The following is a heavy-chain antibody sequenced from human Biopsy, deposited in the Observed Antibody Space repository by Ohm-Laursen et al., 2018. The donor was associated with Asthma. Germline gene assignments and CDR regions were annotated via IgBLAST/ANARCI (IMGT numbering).Heavy chain of an antibody. CDR2: INYRGDT. CDR3: VRGEEVAGTYFKD. Sequence: TLPLTCAISGGSFTHYFWMWIRQPPGKGLEWIGEINYRGDTNYNPSLESRVSISVDTSTYHFSLRLNSVTAADTAVYYCVRGEEVAGTYFKDWDQGTPVTVSS. V-gene: IGHV4-34*01. CDR1: GGSFTHYF. J-gene: IGHJ1*01. D-gene: IGHD6-19*01.